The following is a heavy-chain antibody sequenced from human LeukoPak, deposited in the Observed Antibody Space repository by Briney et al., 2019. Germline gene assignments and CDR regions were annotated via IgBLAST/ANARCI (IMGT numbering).Heavy chain of an antibody. V-gene: IGHV1-8*01. Sequence: ASVKVSFKASGYTFTSYDINWVRQATGQGLEWMGWMNPNSGKTGYAQKCQGRVTMTRNTSISTAYMELSSLRSEDTAVYYCARGAYSSGRSDYYYGMVVWGQGTTVTGSS. CDR2: MNPNSGKT. D-gene: IGHD6-19*01. CDR1: GYTFTSYD. J-gene: IGHJ6*02. CDR3: ARGAYSSGRSDYYYGMVV.